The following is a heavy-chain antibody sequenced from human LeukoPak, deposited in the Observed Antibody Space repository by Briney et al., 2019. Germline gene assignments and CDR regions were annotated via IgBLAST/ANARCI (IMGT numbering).Heavy chain of an antibody. V-gene: IGHV4-59*01. J-gene: IGHJ5*02. CDR3: AREGFCNGTGCGTWFDP. CDR1: GGSISSYY. CDR2: IYYSGST. D-gene: IGHD2/OR15-2a*01. Sequence: SETLSLTCTVSGGSISSYYWSWIRQPPGKGLEWIGYIYYSGSTNYNPSLRSRVTISVDTSNNEFSLKLRSVTSADTAVYYCAREGFCNGTGCGTWFDPWGRGNLVTVSS.